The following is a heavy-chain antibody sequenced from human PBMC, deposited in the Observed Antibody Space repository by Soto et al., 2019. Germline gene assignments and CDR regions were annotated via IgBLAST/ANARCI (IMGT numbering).Heavy chain of an antibody. D-gene: IGHD1-26*01. J-gene: IGHJ4*02. CDR2: INPGNGDT. Sequence: ASVKVSCKASGYTFTAYYLYWVRQAPGQGLEWMGWINPGNGDTNYAQEFQGRVTMTRDTSISTAYMELSSLRSDDTAVFYCARGGTYAEFDYWGQGTLVTVSS. CDR1: GYTFTAYY. V-gene: IGHV1-2*02. CDR3: ARGGTYAEFDY.